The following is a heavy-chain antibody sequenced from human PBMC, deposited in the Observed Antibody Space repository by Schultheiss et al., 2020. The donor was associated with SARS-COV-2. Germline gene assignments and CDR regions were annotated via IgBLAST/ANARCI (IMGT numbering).Heavy chain of an antibody. CDR1: GFTFSSYA. CDR3: ARDRGIAAAGYLDY. D-gene: IGHD6-13*01. CDR2: ISGSGGST. Sequence: GGSLRLSCAASGFTFSSYAMHWVRQAPGKGLEWVSAISGSGGSTYYADSVKGRFTISRDNSKNTLYLQMNSLRAEDTAVYYCARDRGIAAAGYLDYWGQGTLVTVSS. V-gene: IGHV3-23*01. J-gene: IGHJ4*02.